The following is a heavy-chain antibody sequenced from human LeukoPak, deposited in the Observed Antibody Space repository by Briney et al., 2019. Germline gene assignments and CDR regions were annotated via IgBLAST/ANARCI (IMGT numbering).Heavy chain of an antibody. CDR3: ARGDFWRGYYGYFDY. V-gene: IGHV3-21*01. CDR1: GFTFSSYS. Sequence: TGGSLRLSCAASGFTFSSYSMNWVRQAPGKGLEWVSSISSSSSYIYYADSVKGRFTISRDNAKNSLYLQMNSLRAEDTAVYYCARGDFWRGYYGYFDYGGRGTWSPSPQ. D-gene: IGHD3-3*01. J-gene: IGHJ4*02. CDR2: ISSSSSYI.